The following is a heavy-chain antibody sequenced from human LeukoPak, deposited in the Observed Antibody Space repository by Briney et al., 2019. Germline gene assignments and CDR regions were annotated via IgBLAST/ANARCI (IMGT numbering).Heavy chain of an antibody. V-gene: IGHV3-33*06. CDR3: AKDFWSGYRDPHFDY. CDR1: GFTFSNAW. Sequence: LPGGSLRLSCAASGFTFSNAWMSWVRQAPGKGLEWVAVIWYDGSNKYYADSVKGRFTISRDNSKNTLYLQMNSLRAEDTAVYYCAKDFWSGYRDPHFDYWGQGTLVTVSS. J-gene: IGHJ4*02. CDR2: IWYDGSNK. D-gene: IGHD3-3*01.